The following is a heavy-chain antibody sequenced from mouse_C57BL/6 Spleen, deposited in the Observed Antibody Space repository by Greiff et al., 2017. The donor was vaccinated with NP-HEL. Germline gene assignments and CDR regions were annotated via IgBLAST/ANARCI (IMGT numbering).Heavy chain of an antibody. CDR2: IDPSDSYT. CDR1: GYTFTSYW. CDR3: AIIYYGNYDAMDY. Sequence: QVQLQQPGAELVMPGASVKLSCKASGYTFTSYWMHWVKQRPGQGLEWIGEIDPSDSYTNYNQKFKGKSTLTVDKSSSTAYMQLSSRTSEDAAVYYCAIIYYGNYDAMDYWGKGTSVTVSS. V-gene: IGHV1-69*01. J-gene: IGHJ4*01. D-gene: IGHD2-1*01.